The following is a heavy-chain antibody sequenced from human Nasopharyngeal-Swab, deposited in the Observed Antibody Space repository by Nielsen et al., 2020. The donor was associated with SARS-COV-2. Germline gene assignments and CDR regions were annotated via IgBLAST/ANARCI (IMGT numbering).Heavy chain of an antibody. J-gene: IGHJ4*02. CDR1: GYSFTSYW. CDR2: IYPGDSDT. V-gene: IGHV5-51*01. D-gene: IGHD6-25*01. CDR3: ARPLAAAPYYFDY. Sequence: KVSCKGSGYSFTSYWIGWVRQMPGKGLEWMGIIYPGDSDTRYNPSFQGQVTISADNSISTAYLQWGSLKASDSAMYYCARPLAAAPYYFDYWGQGTLVTVSS.